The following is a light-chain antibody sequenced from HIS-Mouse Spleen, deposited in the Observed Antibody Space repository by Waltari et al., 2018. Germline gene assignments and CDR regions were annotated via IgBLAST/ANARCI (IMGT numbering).Light chain of an antibody. V-gene: IGLV2-23*01. Sequence: QSALTQPASVSGSPGQSIPISCTGTSSDVGSYNLVSWYQQHPGKAPKPMVSVGSKRPSGVSNRFSGSKSGNTASLTISGLQAEDEADYYCCSYAGSSTWVFGGGTKLTVL. J-gene: IGLJ3*02. CDR3: CSYAGSSTWV. CDR1: SSDVGSYNL. CDR2: VGS.